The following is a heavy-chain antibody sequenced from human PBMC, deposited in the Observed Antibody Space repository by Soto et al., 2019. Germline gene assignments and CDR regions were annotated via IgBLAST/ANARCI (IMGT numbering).Heavy chain of an antibody. Sequence: GVLRLSGAVSGFTFSNHAMSWVRQAPGNGLEWVSAISTAVGATYYADSVKGRFTISRDDSKNTLYLQMDSLRAEDTAVYYCAKDRTAAARNFDYWGQGTLVTVSS. V-gene: IGHV3-23*01. J-gene: IGHJ4*02. CDR3: AKDRTAAARNFDY. CDR2: ISTAVGAT. CDR1: GFTFSNHA. D-gene: IGHD6-25*01.